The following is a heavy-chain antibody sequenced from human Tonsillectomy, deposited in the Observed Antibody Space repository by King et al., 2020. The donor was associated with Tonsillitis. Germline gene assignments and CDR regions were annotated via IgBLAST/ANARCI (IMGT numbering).Heavy chain of an antibody. V-gene: IGHV4-30-4*01. CDR2: IYYSGTT. D-gene: IGHD5-24*01. CDR3: ARIQRRDGYNFDY. CDR1: GGSISSGDYY. J-gene: IGHJ4*02. Sequence: VQLQESGPGLVKPSQTLSLTCTVSGGSISSGDYYWIWVRQPPGKGLEWIGYIYYSGTTYYNPSLKSRVSISIDTSKNQFSLKLSSVTAADTAVYFCARIQRRDGYNFDYWGQGTLVTVSS.